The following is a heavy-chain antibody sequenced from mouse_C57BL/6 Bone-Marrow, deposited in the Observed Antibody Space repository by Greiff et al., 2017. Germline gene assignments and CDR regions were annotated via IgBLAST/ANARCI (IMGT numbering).Heavy chain of an antibody. D-gene: IGHD2-1*01. V-gene: IGHV1-50*01. J-gene: IGHJ4*01. Sequence: QVQLQQPGAELVKPGASVKLSCKASGYTFTSYWMQWVKQRPGQGLEWIGEIDPSDSYPNYNPKFKGKATLTVDTSSSTAYMQLSRLTSEDSAVYYCARGGNYEYYYAMDYWGQGTSVTVSS. CDR1: GYTFTSYW. CDR3: ARGGNYEYYYAMDY. CDR2: IDPSDSYP.